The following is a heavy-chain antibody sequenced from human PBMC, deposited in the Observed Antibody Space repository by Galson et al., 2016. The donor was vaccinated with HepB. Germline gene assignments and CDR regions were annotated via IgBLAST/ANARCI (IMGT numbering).Heavy chain of an antibody. CDR1: GFSVSGKY. D-gene: IGHD5-18*01. CDR3: ASREYRYGSDAFDI. Sequence: SLRLSCAASGFSVSGKYMSWARQAPGKGLEWVSAIFSGDATYYRDSVKGRFTISRDNSKNTLFLQMNSLRDEDTAVYYCASREYRYGSDAFDIWGQGTMVTVSS. J-gene: IGHJ3*02. CDR2: IFSGDAT. V-gene: IGHV3-53*01.